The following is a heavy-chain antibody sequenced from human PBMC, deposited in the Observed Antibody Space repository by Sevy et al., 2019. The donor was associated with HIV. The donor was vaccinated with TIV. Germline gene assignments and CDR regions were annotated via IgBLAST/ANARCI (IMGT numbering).Heavy chain of an antibody. CDR2: ISSCSSYI. J-gene: IGHJ3*02. CDR1: GFTFSSYS. D-gene: IGHD2-8*02. CDR3: ARGWWCEHLPYGAFDI. Sequence: GGSLRLSCAASGFTFSSYSMNWVRQAPGKGLEWVSSISSCSSYIYYADSVKGRFTISRDNAKNSLYLQMNSLRAEDTAVYYCARGWWCEHLPYGAFDIWGQGTMVTVSS. V-gene: IGHV3-21*01.